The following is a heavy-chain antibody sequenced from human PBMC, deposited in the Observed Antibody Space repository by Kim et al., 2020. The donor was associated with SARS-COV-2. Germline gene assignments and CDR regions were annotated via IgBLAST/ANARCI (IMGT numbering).Heavy chain of an antibody. V-gene: IGHV3-74*01. Sequence: AASVKEPFTSSREHAKHTVYLQMNSLRVEDTAVYYCARAMASTVTCFDCWGQGTQVTVSS. J-gene: IGHJ4*02. CDR3: ARAMASTVTCFDC. D-gene: IGHD4-17*01.